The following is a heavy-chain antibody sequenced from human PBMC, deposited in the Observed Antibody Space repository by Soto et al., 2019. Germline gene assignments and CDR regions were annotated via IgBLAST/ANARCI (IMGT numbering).Heavy chain of an antibody. CDR2: ISAYNGDT. CDR3: ARDQEYSTSGLYWFDL. V-gene: IGHV1-18*04. J-gene: IGHJ5*02. Sequence: VQLVQSGAEVKKPGASVKVSCKASGYTFTSFGITWVRQAPGQDLEWLGLISAYNGDTNYAPRLQGRVTMTTDTSTSTVYMELKSLKSDDTAVYYCARDQEYSTSGLYWFDLWGQGTLVTVSS. D-gene: IGHD6-6*01. CDR1: GYTFTSFG.